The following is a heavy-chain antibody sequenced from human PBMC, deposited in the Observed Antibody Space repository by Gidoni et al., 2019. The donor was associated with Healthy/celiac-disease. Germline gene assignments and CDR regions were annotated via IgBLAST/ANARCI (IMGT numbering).Heavy chain of an antibody. CDR2: ISGSGITT. CDR1: GFTFSSSA. D-gene: IGHD2-15*01. V-gene: IGHV3-23*01. Sequence: EVQLLESGGGLVQPGGSLSLSCAASGFTFSSSAMGWVRPAPGKGLESVSTISGSGITTYYSDSVKGRFTISRDNSKNTLFLQMNSLRAEDTAVYYCAKDTVALVVVAATGFDYWGQGTLVTVSS. CDR3: AKDTVALVVVAATGFDY. J-gene: IGHJ4*02.